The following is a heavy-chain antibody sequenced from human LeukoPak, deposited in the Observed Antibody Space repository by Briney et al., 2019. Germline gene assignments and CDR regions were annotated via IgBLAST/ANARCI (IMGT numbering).Heavy chain of an antibody. V-gene: IGHV4-31*03. J-gene: IGHJ5*02. Sequence: KSSDALSLTCTVCAGCVGRVGYSWNSIRQHPGKGLEWIGFTSYSEGTYYNPSIMSRITISVDISQNQFSLKMRDVTAADTAVYFCATADWESFYCDPWGQGAVVGVPS. CDR1: AGCVGRVGYS. CDR3: ATADWESFYCDP. CDR2: TSYSEGT. D-gene: IGHD1-26*01.